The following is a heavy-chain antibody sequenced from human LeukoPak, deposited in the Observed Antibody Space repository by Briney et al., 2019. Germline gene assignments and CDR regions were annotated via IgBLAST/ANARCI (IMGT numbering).Heavy chain of an antibody. V-gene: IGHV4-31*03. D-gene: IGHD5-12*01. J-gene: IGHJ4*02. Sequence: TSQTLSLTCTVSGGSTSSGGYYWSWIRQHPGKGLEWIGYIYYSGSTYYNPSHKSRVTISVDTSKNQFSLKLSSVTAADTAVYYCARDAHLLNSGYDYWGQGTLVTVSS. CDR3: ARDAHLLNSGYDY. CDR1: GGSTSSGGYY. CDR2: IYYSGST.